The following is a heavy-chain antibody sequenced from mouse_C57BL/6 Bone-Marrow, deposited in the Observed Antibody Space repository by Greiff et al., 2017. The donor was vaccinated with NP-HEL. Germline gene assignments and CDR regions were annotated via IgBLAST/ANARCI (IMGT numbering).Heavy chain of an antibody. CDR1: GYTFTSYW. V-gene: IGHV1-74*01. D-gene: IGHD2-2*01. Sequence: VQLQQPGAELVKPGASVKVSCKASGYTFTSYWMHWVKQRPGQGLEWIGRIHPSDSDTNYNQKFKGKATLTVDKSSSTAYMQVSSLTSGDSAVYYWAMWGGMYGYDVGFDYWGQGTTLTVSS. CDR2: IHPSDSDT. J-gene: IGHJ2*01. CDR3: AMWGGMYGYDVGFDY.